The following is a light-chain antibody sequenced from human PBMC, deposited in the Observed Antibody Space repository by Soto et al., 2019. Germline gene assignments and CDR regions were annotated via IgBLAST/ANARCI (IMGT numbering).Light chain of an antibody. Sequence: EIVMTQSQATLSVSPGERATLSCRASQSVSSNLAWYQQKPGQAHRLLIYGASTRATGIPARFSGSRSGTEFTLTISSLQSEDFAVYYCQQYNNWPLTFGGGTKVEIK. CDR2: GAS. V-gene: IGKV3-15*01. CDR3: QQYNNWPLT. J-gene: IGKJ4*01. CDR1: QSVSSN.